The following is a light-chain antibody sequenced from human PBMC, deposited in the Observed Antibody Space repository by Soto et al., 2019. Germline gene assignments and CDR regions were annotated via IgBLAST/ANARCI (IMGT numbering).Light chain of an antibody. CDR3: QQYNNWPLT. V-gene: IGKV3-15*01. CDR1: PSVSSD. J-gene: IGKJ1*01. Sequence: EIVMPQYPDTLSVSPGPRATLSCRASPSVSSDLARYHQKHGQAPRLLIYGASTRATGIPARFSGSGSGTEFTLTIHRLKSEEVAVYYCQQYNNWPLTVGQGTKVEI. CDR2: GAS.